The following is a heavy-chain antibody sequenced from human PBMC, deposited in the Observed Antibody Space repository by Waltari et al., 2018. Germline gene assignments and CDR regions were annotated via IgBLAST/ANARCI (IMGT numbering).Heavy chain of an antibody. CDR2: MSSRSSYI. J-gene: IGHJ3*02. Sequence: EVQLVESGGGLVKPGGSLRLSCAASGFTFSSYSMNWVRQAPGKGLEWVSVMSSRSSYIYYADSGKGRFTISRDNAKNALYLKMNSLRAEDTAVYYCARAEYSSSSTAFDIWGQGTMVTVSS. CDR3: ARAEYSSSSTAFDI. V-gene: IGHV3-21*01. D-gene: IGHD6-6*01. CDR1: GFTFSSYS.